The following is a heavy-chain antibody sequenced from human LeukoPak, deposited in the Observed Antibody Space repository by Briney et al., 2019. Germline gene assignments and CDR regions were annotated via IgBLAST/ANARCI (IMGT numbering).Heavy chain of an antibody. J-gene: IGHJ6*03. CDR2: LTGSGGNT. V-gene: IGHV3-23*01. Sequence: GGSLRLSRAASGFTFSSYALSWVRQAPGKGLEWVSGLTGSGGNTYYADSVKGRFTISRDNSKNTLSLQMNSLRAEDAAVYYCVKFRGIQHYNYHMDVWGKGTTVTVSS. D-gene: IGHD3-10*01. CDR3: VKFRGIQHYNYHMDV. CDR1: GFTFSSYA.